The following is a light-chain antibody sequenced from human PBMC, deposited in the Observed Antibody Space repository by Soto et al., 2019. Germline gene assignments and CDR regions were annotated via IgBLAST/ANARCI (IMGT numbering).Light chain of an antibody. CDR3: QQYYNWPPYT. Sequence: EVVMTQSPATLSVSPGDRATLSCRASQSVDTNVAWYQQKPGQAPRLLVYGASTRATGIPARFTGFGSGTDFTLTISGLQYDDFAVYYCQQYYNWPPYTFGQGTKLQIK. J-gene: IGKJ2*01. CDR2: GAS. V-gene: IGKV3-15*01. CDR1: QSVDTN.